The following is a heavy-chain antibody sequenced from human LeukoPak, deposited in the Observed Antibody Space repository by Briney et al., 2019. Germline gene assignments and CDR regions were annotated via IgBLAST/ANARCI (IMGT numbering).Heavy chain of an antibody. CDR3: AREASEYYYDSSGYYYYDY. V-gene: IGHV1-18*01. CDR2: ISAYNGNT. CDR1: GYTFTIYG. D-gene: IGHD3-22*01. J-gene: IGHJ4*02. Sequence: GASVKVSCKASGYTFTIYGISWVRQAPGQGLEWMGWISAYNGNTNYAQKLQGRVTMTTDTSTSTAYMELRSLRSDDTAVYYCAREASEYYYDSSGYYYYDYWGQGTLVTVSS.